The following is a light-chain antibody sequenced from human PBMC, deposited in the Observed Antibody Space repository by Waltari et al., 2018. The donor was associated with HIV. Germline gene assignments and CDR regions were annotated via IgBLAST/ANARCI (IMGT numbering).Light chain of an antibody. CDR3: CSYAGSSTVV. CDR1: SSDVGSYNL. CDR2: EVS. V-gene: IGLV2-23*02. Sequence: QSALTQPAPVSGSPGQSITIPCTGTSSDVGSYNLVPWYQQHPGKAPQLMIYEVSKRPSGVSNRFSGYKSGNTASLTISGLQAEDEADYYCCSYAGSSTVVFGGGTKLTVL. J-gene: IGLJ2*01.